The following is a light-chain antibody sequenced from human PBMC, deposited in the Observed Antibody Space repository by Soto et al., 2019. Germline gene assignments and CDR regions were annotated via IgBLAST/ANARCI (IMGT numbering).Light chain of an antibody. CDR2: GAS. J-gene: IGKJ3*01. CDR3: QQYGSSLFT. V-gene: IGKV3-20*01. Sequence: EIVLTQSPGTLSLSPGERATLSCRASQSVSSSYLAWYQQNPGQAPRLLIYGASSRATGIPDSFSGSGSGTDFTLTISRLEPEYFAVYYCQQYGSSLFTFGPGTKVDIK. CDR1: QSVSSSY.